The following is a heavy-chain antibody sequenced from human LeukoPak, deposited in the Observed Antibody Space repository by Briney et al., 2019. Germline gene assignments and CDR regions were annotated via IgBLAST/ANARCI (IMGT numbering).Heavy chain of an antibody. V-gene: IGHV3-53*01. CDR3: ARDGYGSGSYYNRDY. CDR2: LYSDGST. CDR1: GFTVSRNY. J-gene: IGHJ4*02. Sequence: EGSLRLSCAASGFTVSRNYMSWVRQAPGKGLEWVSVLYSDGSTYHADSVKGRFTISRDNSKNTLYLQMNSLRAEDTAVYYCARDGYGSGSYYNRDYWGQGTLVTVSS. D-gene: IGHD3-10*01.